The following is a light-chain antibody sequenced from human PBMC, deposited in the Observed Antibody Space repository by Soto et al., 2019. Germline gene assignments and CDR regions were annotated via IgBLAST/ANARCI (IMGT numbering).Light chain of an antibody. CDR1: QSVSSW. Sequence: DIQMTQSPSTLPASLGDRVTITCRASQSVSSWFAWYQEKPGTAPNLLIYHASTWESGVLSSVGGSGSGTQFSLTIGSLQPDDFATYYCEQYNTYSFGQGTKVDIK. V-gene: IGKV1-5*01. J-gene: IGKJ1*01. CDR3: EQYNTYS. CDR2: HAS.